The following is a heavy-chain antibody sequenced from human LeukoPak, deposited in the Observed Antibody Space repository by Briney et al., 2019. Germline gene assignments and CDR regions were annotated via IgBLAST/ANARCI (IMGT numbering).Heavy chain of an antibody. V-gene: IGHV4-59*01. CDR3: ARVSSGWNHLDY. Sequence: EASETLSLTCTVSGGSISGYFWSWIRQPPGKGLEWIGHIYYSGSTTYNPSLKSRVTISVDTSKNRFSLKLSSVTAADTAVYYCARVSSGWNHLDYWGQGTLVTVSS. CDR2: IYYSGST. D-gene: IGHD6-19*01. CDR1: GGSISGYF. J-gene: IGHJ4*02.